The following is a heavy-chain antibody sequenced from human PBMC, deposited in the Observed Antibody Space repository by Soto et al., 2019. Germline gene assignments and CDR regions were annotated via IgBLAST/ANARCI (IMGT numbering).Heavy chain of an antibody. CDR1: GFKFSNYA. CDR2: ISATGGGT. Sequence: GGSLRLSCAASGFKFSNYAMSWVRQAPGKGLEWVSLISATGGGTYYADSVKGRFTISRDNPHNTLYLQVHSLTAEDTAVYYCAKDRRAGGNSAFYFDFWGQGAQVTVSS. D-gene: IGHD3-16*01. CDR3: AKDRRAGGNSAFYFDF. V-gene: IGHV3-23*01. J-gene: IGHJ4*02.